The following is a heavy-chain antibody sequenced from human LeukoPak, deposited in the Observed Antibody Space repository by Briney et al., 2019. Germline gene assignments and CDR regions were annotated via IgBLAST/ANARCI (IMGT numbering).Heavy chain of an antibody. CDR3: AKDQEKYYYGSGSYRN. V-gene: IGHV3-23*01. Sequence: GGSLRLSCAASGFTFSSYAMSWVRQAPGKGLEWVSAISGSGGSTYYADSVKGRFTISRDNSKNTLYLQMNSLRAEDTAVYYCAKDQEKYYYGSGSYRNRGQGTLVTVSS. CDR1: GFTFSSYA. J-gene: IGHJ4*02. CDR2: ISGSGGST. D-gene: IGHD3-10*01.